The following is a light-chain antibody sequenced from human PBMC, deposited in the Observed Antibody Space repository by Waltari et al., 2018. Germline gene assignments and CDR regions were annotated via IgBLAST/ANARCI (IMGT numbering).Light chain of an antibody. CDR2: DVS. CDR1: SSDVGTYNY. CDR3: SSYISSSTLEL. Sequence: QSALTQPASVSGSPGQSITIPCTGTSSDVGTYNYVSWYQHHPGKAPQLIIFDVSIRPSGVSNRFSGSKSGNTASLTISGLQAEDEADYYCSSYISSSTLELFGGGTSLTVL. J-gene: IGLJ2*01. V-gene: IGLV2-14*03.